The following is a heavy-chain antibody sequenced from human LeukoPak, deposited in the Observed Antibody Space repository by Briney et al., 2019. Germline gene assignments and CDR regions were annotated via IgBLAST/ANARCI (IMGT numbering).Heavy chain of an antibody. CDR2: ISSRSTYT. CDR1: GFTFSDDY. D-gene: IGHD3-10*01. CDR3: ARALRLGSGSFYFDY. Sequence: GGSLRLSCAASGFTFSDDYMSWIRQAPGKGLEWVSYISSRSTYTTYADSVKGRFTISRDNAKISLYLQMSSLRAEDTAVYYCARALRLGSGSFYFDYWGQGTLVTVSS. V-gene: IGHV3-11*06. J-gene: IGHJ4*02.